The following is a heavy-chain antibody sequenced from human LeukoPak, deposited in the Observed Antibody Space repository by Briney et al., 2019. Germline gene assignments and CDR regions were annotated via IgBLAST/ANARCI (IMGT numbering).Heavy chain of an antibody. V-gene: IGHV3-11*04. J-gene: IGHJ6*03. CDR3: ASHTAMDYYYYYYMDV. D-gene: IGHD5-18*01. Sequence: PGGSLRLSCAASGFTFSDFYMSWIRQTPEKGLEWISHISTTGNTKYYADSVIGRFSISRDNAKNSLYLQMNSLRAEDTAVYYCASHTAMDYYYYYYMDVWGKGTTVTVSS. CDR1: GFTFSDFY. CDR2: ISTTGNTK.